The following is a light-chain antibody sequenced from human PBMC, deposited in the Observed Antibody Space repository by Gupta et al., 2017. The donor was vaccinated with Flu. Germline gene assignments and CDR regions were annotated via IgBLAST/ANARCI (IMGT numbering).Light chain of an antibody. CDR3: QQCEGTPRS. V-gene: IGKV1-39*01. CDR2: AAS. J-gene: IGKJ4*01. Sequence: PSSLSASVGDRVTITCRASQSISSYLNWYQQKPGKAPKLLIYAASSLQSGVPSRFSGSGSGTDFTLTISSLQPEDIATYYCQQCEGTPRSLGEGTKVEIK. CDR1: QSISSY.